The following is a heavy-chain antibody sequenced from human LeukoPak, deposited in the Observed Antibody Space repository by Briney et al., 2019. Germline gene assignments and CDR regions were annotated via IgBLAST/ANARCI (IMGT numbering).Heavy chain of an antibody. V-gene: IGHV4-59*01. J-gene: IGHJ4*02. D-gene: IGHD1-1*01. CDR3: ARYPERFDY. Sequence: SQTLSLTCTVSGVSISSYYWSWIRQPPGKGLEWIGYIYYSGSTNYNPSLKSRVTISVDTSKNQFSLKLSSVTAADTAVYYCARYPERFDYWGQGTLVTVSS. CDR2: IYYSGST. CDR1: GVSISSYY.